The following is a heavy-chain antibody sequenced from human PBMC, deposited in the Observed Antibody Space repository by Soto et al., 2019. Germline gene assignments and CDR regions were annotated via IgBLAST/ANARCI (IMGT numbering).Heavy chain of an antibody. J-gene: IGHJ5*02. D-gene: IGHD3-10*01. CDR3: ASDHEGGYYGSGSYWGWFDP. V-gene: IGHV1-18*01. CDR2: ISAYNGNT. Sequence: QVQLVQSGAEVKKPGASVKVSCKASGYTFTSYGISWVRQAPGQGLEWMGWISAYNGNTNYAQKLQGRVTMTTDTSTGTAYMELRSLRSDAKAVYYCASDHEGGYYGSGSYWGWFDPWGQGTLVTVSS. CDR1: GYTFTSYG.